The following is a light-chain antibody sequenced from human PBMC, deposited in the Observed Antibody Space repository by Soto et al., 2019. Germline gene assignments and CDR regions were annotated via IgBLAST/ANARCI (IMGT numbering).Light chain of an antibody. CDR3: QTWGTGTVV. V-gene: IGLV4-69*01. CDR1: SGHSSYG. J-gene: IGLJ2*01. Sequence: QSVLTQSPSASASLGASVKLTCTLSSGHSSYGIAWHQQQPEKGPRYLMKLNSDGSHSKGDGIPDRFSGSSSGAERYLTISSLQSEDEADYYCQTWGTGTVVFGGGTKVTVL. CDR2: LNSDGSH.